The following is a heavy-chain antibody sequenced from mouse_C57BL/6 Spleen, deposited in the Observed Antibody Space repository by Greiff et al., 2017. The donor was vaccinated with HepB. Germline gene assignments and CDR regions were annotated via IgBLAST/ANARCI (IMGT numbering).Heavy chain of an antibody. CDR2: IDPETGGT. CDR1: GYTFTDYE. J-gene: IGHJ2*01. D-gene: IGHD2-1*01. V-gene: IGHV1-15*01. CDR3: TRGGDYCNPLTGDY. Sequence: VQLQQSGAELVRPGASVTLSCKASGYTFTDYEMHWVKQTPVHGLEWIGAIDPETGGTAYNQKFKGKAILTADKSSSTAYMELRSLTSEDSAVYYCTRGGDYCNPLTGDYWGQGTTLTVSS.